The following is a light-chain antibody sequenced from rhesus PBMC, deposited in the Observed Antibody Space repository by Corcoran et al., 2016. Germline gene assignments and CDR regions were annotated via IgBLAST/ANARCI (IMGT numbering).Light chain of an antibody. CDR3: MQGTHWPSS. CDR2: KVS. Sequence: DVVMTQSPLSLPVIPGQPASISCRSSQSLLHSNGNTYLSWFLQKPGQPPRRLIYKVSNRDSGVPDRFRGSGAGTDFTLKISRVEAEDVGVYCCMQGTHWPSSFGQGTKVEIK. V-gene: IGKV2-58*03. CDR1: QSLLHSNGNTY. J-gene: IGKJ2*01.